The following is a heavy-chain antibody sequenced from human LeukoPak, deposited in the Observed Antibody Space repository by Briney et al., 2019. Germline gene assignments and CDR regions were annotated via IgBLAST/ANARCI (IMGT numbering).Heavy chain of an antibody. J-gene: IGHJ5*02. Sequence: GGSLRLSCAASGVIFSRYWMSWLRQAPGKGLEWVANIKQDGSEKYYVDSVKGRFTISRDNAKNSLYLQMNSLRAEDTAVYHCASGGYCSGGSCYPLGSWGQGTLVTVSS. D-gene: IGHD2-15*01. CDR3: ASGGYCSGGSCYPLGS. CDR2: IKQDGSEK. CDR1: GVIFSRYW. V-gene: IGHV3-7*01.